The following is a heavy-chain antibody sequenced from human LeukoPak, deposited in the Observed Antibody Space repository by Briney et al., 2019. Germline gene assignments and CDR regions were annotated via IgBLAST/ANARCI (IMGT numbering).Heavy chain of an antibody. CDR2: IYASGIT. V-gene: IGHV4-4*07. CDR3: ARETADLGRSLDS. CDR1: GGSISSYF. D-gene: IGHD1-26*01. Sequence: SETLSLTCAVSGGSISSYFWSWIRQPAGKGLEWIGRIYASGITNSNPSLKSRVTMSLDTSKNQFSLNLTSVTAADTAVYFCARETADLGRSLDSWGQGALVTVSS. J-gene: IGHJ4*02.